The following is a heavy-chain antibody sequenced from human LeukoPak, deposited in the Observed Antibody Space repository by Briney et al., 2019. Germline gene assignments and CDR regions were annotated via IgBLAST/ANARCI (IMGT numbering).Heavy chain of an antibody. CDR2: INTDGGST. CDR1: GFTFSSYW. V-gene: IGHV3-74*01. CDR3: ARGQSPRPDFDY. J-gene: IGHJ4*02. D-gene: IGHD4-11*01. Sequence: GGSLRLSCAASGFTFSSYWMHWVRQAPGKGLVWVSRINTDGGSTSYADSVKGRFTISRDNSKNTLYLQMNSLRAEDTAVYYCARGQSPRPDFDYWGQGTLVTVSS.